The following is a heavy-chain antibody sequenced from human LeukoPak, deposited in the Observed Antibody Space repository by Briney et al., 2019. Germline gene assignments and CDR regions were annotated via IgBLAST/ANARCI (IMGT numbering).Heavy chain of an antibody. Sequence: PSETLSLTCAVYGGSFSGYYWSWIRQPPGKGLEWIGEINHNGSTNYNPSLKSRVTISVDTSKNQFSLRLSSVTPADTAVYYCARGPAIRAGSVFDYWGQGTLVTVSS. J-gene: IGHJ4*02. V-gene: IGHV4-34*09. CDR2: INHNGST. CDR3: ARGPAIRAGSVFDY. CDR1: GGSFSGYY. D-gene: IGHD6-19*01.